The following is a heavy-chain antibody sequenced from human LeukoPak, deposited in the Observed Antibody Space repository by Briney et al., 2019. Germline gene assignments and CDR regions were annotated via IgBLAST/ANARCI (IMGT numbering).Heavy chain of an antibody. Sequence: PGGSLRLSCAASGFTFSSYSMNWVRQAPGKGLEWVSSISSSSSYIYYADSVKGRFTISRDNAKNSLYLQMNSLRAEDTAVYYCARTGPYYYDSSGYYYYFDYWGQGTLVTVSS. V-gene: IGHV3-21*01. D-gene: IGHD3-22*01. J-gene: IGHJ4*02. CDR3: ARTGPYYYDSSGYYYYFDY. CDR2: ISSSSSYI. CDR1: GFTFSSYS.